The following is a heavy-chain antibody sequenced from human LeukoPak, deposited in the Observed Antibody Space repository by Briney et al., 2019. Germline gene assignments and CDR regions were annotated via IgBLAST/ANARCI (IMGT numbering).Heavy chain of an antibody. D-gene: IGHD3-22*01. CDR1: GFTFSSYA. J-gene: IGHJ4*02. V-gene: IGHV3-23*01. CDR3: AKGPQVGSGYHPDY. Sequence: GGSLRLSCAASGFTFSSYAMSWVRQAPGKGLEWVSTITGSDDRTYYADTVKGRFTISRDYSKNTLHLQMNSLRVDDTAIYFCAKGPQVGSGYHPDYWGQGTLVTVSS. CDR2: ITGSDDRT.